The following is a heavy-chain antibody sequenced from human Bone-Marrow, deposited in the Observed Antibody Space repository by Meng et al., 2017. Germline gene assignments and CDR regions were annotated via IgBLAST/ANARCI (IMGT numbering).Heavy chain of an antibody. CDR2: IYYSGST. V-gene: IGHV4-59*01. Sequence: GSLRLSCTVSGGSISSYYWSWIRQPPGKGLEWIGYIYYSGSTNYNPSLKSRVTISVDTSKNQFSLKLSSVTAAGTAVYYCARRPAFASDYYYGMDVWGQGTTVTVSS. CDR1: GGSISSYY. J-gene: IGHJ6*02. CDR3: ARRPAFASDYYYGMDV.